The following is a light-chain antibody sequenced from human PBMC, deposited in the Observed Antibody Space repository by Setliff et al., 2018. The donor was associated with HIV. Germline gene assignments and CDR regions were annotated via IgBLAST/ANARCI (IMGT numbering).Light chain of an antibody. V-gene: IGLV2-14*03. CDR1: SDDIGRYYY. J-gene: IGLJ1*01. CDR3: TSYTINTLYV. Sequence: QSALAQPASVSGSPGQAITISCTGTSDDIGRYYYVSWYQQLPGKAPKLIMYDVSHRPSGVSTRFSGSKPGDTASLTISGLQAEDEAHYYCTSYTINTLYVFGSGTKV. CDR2: DVS.